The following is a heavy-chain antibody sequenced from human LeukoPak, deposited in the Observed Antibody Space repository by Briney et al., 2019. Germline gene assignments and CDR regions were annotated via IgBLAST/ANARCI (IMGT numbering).Heavy chain of an antibody. V-gene: IGHV4-39*01. CDR3: ARQHYDNSGYYRVNFDY. CDR1: GGSISGSSYY. CDR2: IYYTGST. D-gene: IGHD3-22*01. Sequence: ASGTLSLTCTVSGGSISGSSYYWGWSRQPPGKGLEWIGCIYYTGSTYYNPSVKSRVTLSVDTSKNQFSLKLSSVTAADTAVYYCARQHYDNSGYYRVNFDYWGQGTLVTASS. J-gene: IGHJ4*02.